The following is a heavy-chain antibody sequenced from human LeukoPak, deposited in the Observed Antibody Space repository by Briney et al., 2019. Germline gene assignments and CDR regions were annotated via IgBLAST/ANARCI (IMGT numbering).Heavy chain of an antibody. CDR2: IGTAGDT. D-gene: IGHD2-2*01. Sequence: GGSLRLSCAASGFTFSSYDMHWVRQATGKGLEWVSAIGTAGDTYYPGSVKGRFTISRENAKNSLYLQMNSLRAGDTAVYYCAKDRVVVPAAMLDYWGQGTLVTVSS. V-gene: IGHV3-13*01. J-gene: IGHJ4*02. CDR1: GFTFSSYD. CDR3: AKDRVVVPAAMLDY.